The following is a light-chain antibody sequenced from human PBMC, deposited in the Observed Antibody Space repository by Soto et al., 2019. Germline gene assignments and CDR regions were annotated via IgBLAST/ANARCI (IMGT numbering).Light chain of an antibody. J-gene: IGLJ2*01. CDR2: HNN. Sequence: QSVLTQPPSVSAAPGQKVTISCSGSSSNIGNNYVSWYQQLPGTAPKLLIFHNNKRPSGIPDRFSGSKSGTSATLGITGLPTGDEADYYCETWDSSLSAAVFGGGTKLTVL. V-gene: IGLV1-51*01. CDR1: SSNIGNNY. CDR3: ETWDSSLSAAV.